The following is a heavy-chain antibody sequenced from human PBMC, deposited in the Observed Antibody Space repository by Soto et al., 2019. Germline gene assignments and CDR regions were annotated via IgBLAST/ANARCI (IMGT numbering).Heavy chain of an antibody. D-gene: IGHD1-26*01. V-gene: IGHV4-39*01. J-gene: IGHJ5*01. CDR1: GGSISSPSYY. CDR2: IYYSGRT. CDR3: ARRVGAINWPDS. Sequence: PSETLSLTCIVSGGSISSPSYYWGWIRQPPGKGLEWIGSIYYSGRTSYNPSLKSRVTISVDTSKNQFSLKLSSVTAADTAVYYCARRVGAINWPDSWGQGTLVTVSS.